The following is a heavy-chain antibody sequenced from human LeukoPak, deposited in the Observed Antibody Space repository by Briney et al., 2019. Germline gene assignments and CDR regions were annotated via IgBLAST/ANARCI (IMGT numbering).Heavy chain of an antibody. V-gene: IGHV3-21*01. J-gene: IGHJ4*02. CDR1: GFTFSSYS. CDR3: ARRKSPGLFDY. Sequence: PGGSLRLSCAASGFTFSSYSMNWVRQAPGKGLEWVSSITSSSSYIYYADSLKGRFTISRDNAKNSLYLQMNSLRAEDTAVYYCARRKSPGLFDYWGQGTLVTVSS. CDR2: ITSSSSYI.